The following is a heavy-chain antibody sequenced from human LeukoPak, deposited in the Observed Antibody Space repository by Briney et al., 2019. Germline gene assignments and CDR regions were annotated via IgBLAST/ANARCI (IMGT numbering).Heavy chain of an antibody. D-gene: IGHD6-19*01. Sequence: SETLSLTCTVSGGSISSSSYYWGWICQPPGKGLEWIGSIYYSGSTNYNPSLKSRVTISVDTSKNQFSLKLSSVTAADTAIYYCARAVSGRFDYWGQGTLVTVSS. CDR1: GGSISSSSYY. CDR2: IYYSGST. J-gene: IGHJ4*02. CDR3: ARAVSGRFDY. V-gene: IGHV4-39*07.